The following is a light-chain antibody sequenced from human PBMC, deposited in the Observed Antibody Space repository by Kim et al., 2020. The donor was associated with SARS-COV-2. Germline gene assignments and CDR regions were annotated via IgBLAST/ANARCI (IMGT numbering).Light chain of an antibody. J-gene: IGKJ4*01. V-gene: IGKV3-20*01. CDR1: QSVSSSY. CDR2: GAS. Sequence: EIVLTQSPGTLSLSPGERATLSCRASQSVSSSYLAWYQHKPGQAPRLLIYGASSRATGIPDRFSGSGSGTDFTLTISRLEPKDFAVYFCQQYGSSPPLTFGGGTKLEI. CDR3: QQYGSSPPLT.